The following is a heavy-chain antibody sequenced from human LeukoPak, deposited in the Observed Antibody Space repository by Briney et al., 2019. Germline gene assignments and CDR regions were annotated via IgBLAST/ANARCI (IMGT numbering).Heavy chain of an antibody. CDR2: INPNSGDT. Sequence: GASVKVSCKASGYSLTGYYMHWVRQAPGQGLEWMGWINPNSGDTNYAQKFQGRVTITRDTSTSPAYMELSRLRSDDTAVYYLAKGGRAWSFDYWGQGTLVTVSS. V-gene: IGHV1-2*02. D-gene: IGHD6-19*01. CDR1: GYSLTGYY. CDR3: AKGGRAWSFDY. J-gene: IGHJ4*02.